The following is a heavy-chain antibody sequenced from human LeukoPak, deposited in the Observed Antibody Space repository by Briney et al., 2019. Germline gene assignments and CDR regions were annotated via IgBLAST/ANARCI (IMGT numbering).Heavy chain of an antibody. D-gene: IGHD2-2*01. CDR3: ARDPAVLPNYVEIPAHAGFDS. CDR2: INPKSGDT. J-gene: IGHJ4*02. CDR1: GYTFTSCD. V-gene: IGHV1-2*02. Sequence: ASVKVSCKASGYTFTSCDINWVRQATGQGLEWMGWINPKSGDTNYAQKFQGRVTMTRDTSISTAYMELSGLTSDDTSVYYCARDPAVLPNYVEIPAHAGFDSWGLGILVTVSS.